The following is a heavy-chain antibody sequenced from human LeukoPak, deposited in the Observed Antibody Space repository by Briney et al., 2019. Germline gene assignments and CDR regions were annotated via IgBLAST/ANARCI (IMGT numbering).Heavy chain of an antibody. D-gene: IGHD5-18*01. J-gene: IGHJ3*02. V-gene: IGHV3-30*03. CDR3: ARGARRTAMVTRGAFDI. CDR2: ISYDGSNK. CDR1: GFTFSSYG. Sequence: PGGTLRLSCAASGFTFSSYGMSWVRQAPGKGLEWVAVISYDGSNKYYADSVKGRFTISRDNSKNTLYLQMNSLRAEDTAVYYCARGARRTAMVTRGAFDIWGQGTMVTVSS.